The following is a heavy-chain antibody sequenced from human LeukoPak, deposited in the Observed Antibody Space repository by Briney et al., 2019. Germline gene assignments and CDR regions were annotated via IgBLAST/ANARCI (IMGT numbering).Heavy chain of an antibody. CDR1: GFTFNTYA. D-gene: IGHD3-10*01. J-gene: IGHJ4*02. Sequence: GGSLRLSCAASGFTFNTYAMHWVRQAPGKGLQWVAVMSYDGSNIYYADSVKGRFTISRDNSKNTVYLQMNSLRVEDTAVYYCVRSHYYSSGSYIYWGQGTLVTVSS. CDR2: MSYDGSNI. V-gene: IGHV3-30-3*01. CDR3: VRSHYYSSGSYIY.